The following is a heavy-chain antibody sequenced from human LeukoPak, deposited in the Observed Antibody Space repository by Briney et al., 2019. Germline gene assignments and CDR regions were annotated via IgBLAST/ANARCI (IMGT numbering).Heavy chain of an antibody. Sequence: PSETLSLTCTVSGGSISSYYWSWIRQPPGKGLEWIGYIYYSGSTNYNPSLKSRVTISVDTSKNQFSLRLSSVTAADTAVYYCAGYYDFWSGYSNWFDPWGQGTLVTVSS. J-gene: IGHJ5*02. CDR2: IYYSGST. V-gene: IGHV4-59*01. D-gene: IGHD3-3*01. CDR3: AGYYDFWSGYSNWFDP. CDR1: GGSISSYY.